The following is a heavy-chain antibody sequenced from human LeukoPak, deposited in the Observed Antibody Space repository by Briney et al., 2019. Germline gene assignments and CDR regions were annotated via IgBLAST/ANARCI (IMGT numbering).Heavy chain of an antibody. CDR1: VYTFTSYD. V-gene: IGHV1-8*01. Sequence: ASVKVSCKASVYTFTSYDINWVRQATGQGLEWMGWMNPNSGNTGYAQKFQGRVTMTRNTSISTAYMELSSLRSEDTAVYYCARGLYSSGWYRGEYYFDYWGQGTLVTVSS. D-gene: IGHD6-19*01. CDR3: ARGLYSSGWYRGEYYFDY. J-gene: IGHJ4*02. CDR2: MNPNSGNT.